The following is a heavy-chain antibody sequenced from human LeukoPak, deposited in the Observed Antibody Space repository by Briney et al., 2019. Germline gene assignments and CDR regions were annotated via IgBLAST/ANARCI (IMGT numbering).Heavy chain of an antibody. CDR2: IYPGDSDT. V-gene: IGHV5-51*01. Sequence: GESLKISCRGSGYSFTSYWIGWVRQMPGKGLEWMGIIYPGDSDTTYSPSFQGQVTISADKSISTAYLQWSSLKASDTAMYYCAGGYSYGSNWFDPWGHGTLVTVSS. J-gene: IGHJ5*02. CDR1: GYSFTSYW. CDR3: AGGYSYGSNWFDP. D-gene: IGHD5-18*01.